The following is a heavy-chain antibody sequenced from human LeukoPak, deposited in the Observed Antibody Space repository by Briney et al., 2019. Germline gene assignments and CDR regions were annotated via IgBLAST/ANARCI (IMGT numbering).Heavy chain of an antibody. Sequence: GGSLRLSCAASGFTFSSYAMSWVRQAPGKGLEWVSAISASGGSTFYADSVKGRFTISRDNSKNTLYLQMNSLRAEDTAVYYCASCLGYYYDSSGYRYYFDYWGQGTLVTVSS. D-gene: IGHD3-22*01. CDR2: ISASGGST. CDR3: ASCLGYYYDSSGYRYYFDY. V-gene: IGHV3-23*01. CDR1: GFTFSSYA. J-gene: IGHJ4*02.